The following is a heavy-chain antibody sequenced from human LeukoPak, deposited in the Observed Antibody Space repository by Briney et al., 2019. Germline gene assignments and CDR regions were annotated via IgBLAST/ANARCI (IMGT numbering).Heavy chain of an antibody. D-gene: IGHD2-15*01. CDR3: ARGIQVYCSGGSCYSRDYGMDV. Sequence: SETLSLTCAVYGGSFSGYYWSWIRQPPGKGLEWIGEINHSGSTNYNPSLKSRVTISVDTSKNQFSLKLSSVTAADTAVYYCARGIQVYCSGGSCYSRDYGMDVWGQGTTVTVSS. V-gene: IGHV4-34*01. J-gene: IGHJ6*02. CDR1: GGSFSGYY. CDR2: INHSGST.